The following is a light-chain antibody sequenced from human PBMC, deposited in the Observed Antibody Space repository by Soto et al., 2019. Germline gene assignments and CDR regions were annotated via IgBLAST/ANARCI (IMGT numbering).Light chain of an antibody. CDR2: LGS. CDR1: QTLLHSNGYNY. Sequence: DIVMTQSPLSLPVTPGEPASISCRSSQTLLHSNGYNYLDWYLQKPGQSPQLLIYLGSSRASGVPDRFSGSGSGTDFTLKISRVEAEAVGIYYCMQALQTPTFGGGTKVEIK. J-gene: IGKJ4*01. V-gene: IGKV2-28*01. CDR3: MQALQTPT.